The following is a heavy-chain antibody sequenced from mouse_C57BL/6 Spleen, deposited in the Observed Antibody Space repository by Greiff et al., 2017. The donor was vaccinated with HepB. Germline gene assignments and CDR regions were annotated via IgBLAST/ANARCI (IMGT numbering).Heavy chain of an antibody. J-gene: IGHJ4*01. V-gene: IGHV1-20*01. CDR1: GYSFTGYF. CDR3: ARLRDPYYAMDY. CDR2: INPYNGDT. D-gene: IGHD1-1*01. Sequence: EVKLMESGPELVKPGDSVKISCKASGYSFTGYFMNWVMQSHGKSLEWIGRINPYNGDTFYNQKFKGKATLTVDKSSSTAHVELRSLTSEDSAVYYCARLRDPYYAMDYWGQGTSVTVSS.